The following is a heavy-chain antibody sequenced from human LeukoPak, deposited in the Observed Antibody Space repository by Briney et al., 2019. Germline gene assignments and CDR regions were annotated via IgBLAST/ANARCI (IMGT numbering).Heavy chain of an antibody. D-gene: IGHD3-10*01. J-gene: IGHJ5*02. CDR1: GGSITSYY. Sequence: PSETLSLTCTVSGGSITSYYWHWIRQPPGKGLEWIGYNYYSGSTNYNPSLKGRVTISVDTSRKQFSLKLHSVSAADTAVYYCARDRGRATWFDPWGQGTVVTVSS. V-gene: IGHV4-59*01. CDR2: NYYSGST. CDR3: ARDRGRATWFDP.